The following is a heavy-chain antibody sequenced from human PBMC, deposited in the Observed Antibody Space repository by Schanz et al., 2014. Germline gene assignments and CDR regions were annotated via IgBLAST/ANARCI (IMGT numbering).Heavy chain of an antibody. CDR3: ARDRGYCSGGSCLTFDY. CDR2: LSGSGGST. Sequence: DVQLLESGGGLVQPGGSLRLSCAASGFTFSSYAMSWVRQAPGKGLEWVSALSGSGGSTYYADSVKGRFTISRDNSKNTLYLQMNTLRAEDTSVYYCARDRGYCSGGSCLTFDYWGQGTLVTVSS. CDR1: GFTFSSYA. V-gene: IGHV3-23*01. J-gene: IGHJ4*02. D-gene: IGHD2-15*01.